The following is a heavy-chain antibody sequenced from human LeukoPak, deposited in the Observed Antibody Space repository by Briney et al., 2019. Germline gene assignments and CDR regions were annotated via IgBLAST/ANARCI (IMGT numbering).Heavy chain of an antibody. CDR2: IRGSGGST. CDR3: AKSVRRYYDSSGFDF. Sequence: GGSLRLSCAASGFTFSSYAMNWVRRAPGKGLEWVSGIRGSGGSTYYTDSVKGRFTISRDNSKNTVYLQMNSLRAEDTAVYYCAKSVRRYYDSSGFDFWGQGTLVTVSS. V-gene: IGHV3-23*01. CDR1: GFTFSSYA. D-gene: IGHD3-22*01. J-gene: IGHJ4*02.